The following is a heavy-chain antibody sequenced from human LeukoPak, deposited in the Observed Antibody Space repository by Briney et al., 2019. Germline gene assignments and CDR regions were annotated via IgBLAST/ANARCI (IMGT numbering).Heavy chain of an antibody. CDR2: IYNSGSA. D-gene: IGHD6-13*01. CDR1: GGSISAYY. Sequence: TSETLSLTCTVSGGSISAYYWSWIRQPPGKELEWIGYIYNSGSANYNPSLQSRVTILIDTSKKQFSLKVSSVTAADTAVYYCAREAAVGTGGFDYWGQGTLVTVSS. CDR3: AREAAVGTGGFDY. J-gene: IGHJ4*02. V-gene: IGHV4-59*01.